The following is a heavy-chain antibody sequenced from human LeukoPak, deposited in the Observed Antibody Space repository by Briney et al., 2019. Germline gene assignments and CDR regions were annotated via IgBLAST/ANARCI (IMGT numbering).Heavy chain of an antibody. CDR2: TSGSGGST. CDR3: ARSGDSSGGYYYYYGMDV. J-gene: IGHJ6*02. V-gene: IGHV3-23*01. D-gene: IGHD3-22*01. CDR1: GFTFSSYA. Sequence: GGSLRLSCAASGFTFSSYAMSWVRQAPGKGLEWVSATSGSGGSTYYADSVKGRFTISRDNSKNTLYLQMNSLRAEDTAVYYCARSGDSSGGYYYYYGMDVWGQGTTVTVSS.